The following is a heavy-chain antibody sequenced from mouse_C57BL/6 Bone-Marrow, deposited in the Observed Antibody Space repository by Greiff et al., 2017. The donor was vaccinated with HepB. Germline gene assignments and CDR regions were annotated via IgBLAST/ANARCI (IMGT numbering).Heavy chain of an antibody. CDR2: INPNNGGT. V-gene: IGHV1-26*01. D-gene: IGHD4-1*01. CDR1: GYTFTDYY. CDR3: ARNWDKYFDV. Sequence: EVQLQQSGPELVKPGASVKISCKASGYTFTDYYMNWVKQSHGKSLEWIGDINPNNGGTSYNQKFKGKATLTVDKSSSTAYMELRSLTSEDSAVYYCARNWDKYFDVWGTGTTVTVSS. J-gene: IGHJ1*03.